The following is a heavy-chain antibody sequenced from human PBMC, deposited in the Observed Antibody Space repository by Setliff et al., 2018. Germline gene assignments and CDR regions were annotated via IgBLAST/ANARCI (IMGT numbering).Heavy chain of an antibody. Sequence: NPSETLSLTCTISGDSISDISYYWGFIRQSPGKGPEWIGSIYYSGTAYYNPFLESRVTMFVDTSKNQFSLRLNSVTAADTAVYYCARGLHSGTYCGTRPLGLDYWGKGSLVTSP. J-gene: IGHJ4*02. CDR1: GDSISDISYY. CDR3: ARGLHSGTYCGTRPLGLDY. CDR2: IYYSGTA. D-gene: IGHD1-26*01. V-gene: IGHV4-39*01.